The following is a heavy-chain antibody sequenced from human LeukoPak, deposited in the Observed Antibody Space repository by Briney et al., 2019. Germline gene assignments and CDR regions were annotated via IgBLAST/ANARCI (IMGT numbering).Heavy chain of an antibody. CDR3: ARVHAYYFDY. CDR1: GYTFTSYG. CDR2: ISAYNGNT. J-gene: IGHJ4*02. Sequence: GASVKVSCKASGYTFTSYGISWVRQAPGQGLEWMGWISAYNGNTNYAQKLQGRVTMTTDTSTNIAYMELRNLRSDDTAVYYCARVHAYYFDYWGQGTLITVSS. V-gene: IGHV1-18*01. D-gene: IGHD3-10*01.